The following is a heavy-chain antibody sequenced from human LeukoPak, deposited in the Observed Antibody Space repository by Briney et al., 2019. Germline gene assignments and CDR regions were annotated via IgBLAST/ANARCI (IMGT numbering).Heavy chain of an antibody. D-gene: IGHD2-15*01. CDR2: IKQDGSEK. CDR3: ARDQVVWGAHAFDI. Sequence: GGSLRLSCAASGFTFSSYVMHWVCQAPGKGLEWVANIKQDGSEKNYVDSVKGRFTISRDNAKNSLYLQMNSLRAEDTAVYYCARDQVVWGAHAFDIWGQGTMVTVSS. CDR1: GFTFSSYV. V-gene: IGHV3-7*01. J-gene: IGHJ3*02.